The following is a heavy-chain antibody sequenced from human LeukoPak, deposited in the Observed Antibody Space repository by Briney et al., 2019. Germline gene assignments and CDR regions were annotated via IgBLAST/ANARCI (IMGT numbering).Heavy chain of an antibody. CDR1: VFTFADYA. V-gene: IGHV3-9*01. Sequence: GGSLRLSCAHPVFTFADYAMHWVREAPGKGRGWGSGISWNRGGIGYAASVKGRFTISRDNAKNSLYLQMNSLRAEDTALYYFASGEVGSVDYWGQGTLVTVSS. CDR2: ISWNRGGI. D-gene: IGHD1-26*01. CDR3: ASGEVGSVDY. J-gene: IGHJ4*02.